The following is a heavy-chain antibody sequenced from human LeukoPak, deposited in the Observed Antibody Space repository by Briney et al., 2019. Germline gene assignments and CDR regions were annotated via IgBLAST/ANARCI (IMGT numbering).Heavy chain of an antibody. CDR3: ARLRWLRFTPHYYYGMDV. D-gene: IGHD5-12*01. CDR2: TNPNSGGT. V-gene: IGHV1-2*02. J-gene: IGHJ6*02. Sequence: ASVKVSCKASGYTFTGYYMHWVRQAPGQGLEWMGWTNPNSGGTNYAQKFQGRVTMTRDMSISTAYMELSRLRSDDTAVYYCARLRWLRFTPHYYYGMDVWGQGTTVTVSS. CDR1: GYTFTGYY.